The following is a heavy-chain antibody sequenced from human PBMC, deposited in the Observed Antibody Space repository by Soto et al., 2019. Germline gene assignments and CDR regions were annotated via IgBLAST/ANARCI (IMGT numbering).Heavy chain of an antibody. J-gene: IGHJ2*01. CDR1: GFNFDDYA. V-gene: IGHV3-9*01. D-gene: IGHD4-4*01. CDR2: MSWKRGSI. CDR3: AKDETLTPENLYWYFDL. Sequence: EVQLVESGGGLVQPGRFLRLSCAASGFNFDDYAMHLVRQAPGKGLEWVAGMSWKRGSIGYVDSVKGRFTISRDNAKNTLYLQMNRLRAEDTALYYGAKDETLTPENLYWYFDLWGRGTLVTVSS.